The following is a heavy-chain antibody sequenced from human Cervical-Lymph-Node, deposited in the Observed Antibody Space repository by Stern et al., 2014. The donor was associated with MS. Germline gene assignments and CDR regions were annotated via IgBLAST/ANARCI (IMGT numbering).Heavy chain of an antibody. CDR1: GGSISSYY. V-gene: IGHV4-59*01. CDR3: ARGVGELYY. Sequence: QVQLVQSGPGLVKPSETLSLTCTVSGGSISSYYWSWIRQPPGKGLEWIGYIYYSGSTNYNPSLKSRVTISVDTSKNQFSLKLSSVTAADTAVYYCARGVGELYYWGQGTLVTVSS. CDR2: IYYSGST. D-gene: IGHD3-10*01. J-gene: IGHJ4*02.